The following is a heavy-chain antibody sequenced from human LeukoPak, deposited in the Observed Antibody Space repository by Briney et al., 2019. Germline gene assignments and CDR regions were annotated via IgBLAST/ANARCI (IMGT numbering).Heavy chain of an antibody. V-gene: IGHV4-59*08. J-gene: IGHJ4*02. Sequence: SETLSLTCTVSGGSISSYYWSWIRQPPGKGLEWIGSSYNSGSTNYNPSLKSRVTISVDTSKNQLSLRLSSVTAADTAVYYCARHRSGSFDSWGQGTLVTVSS. D-gene: IGHD3-3*01. CDR1: GGSISSYY. CDR3: ARHRSGSFDS. CDR2: SYNSGST.